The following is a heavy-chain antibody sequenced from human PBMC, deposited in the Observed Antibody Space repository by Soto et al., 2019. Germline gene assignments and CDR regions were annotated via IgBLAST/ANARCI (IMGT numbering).Heavy chain of an antibody. V-gene: IGHV4-61*01. J-gene: IGHJ2*01. CDR2: IYRGSP. CDR3: SRDTGLGAGDFAL. CDR1: GGSVSSGTYY. Sequence: QVQLQESGPGQVKPSETLFLTCTVSGGSVSSGTYYWSWIRQPAGKGLEWMGYIYRGSPNYNPSLESRATISVDTSRTQFSLMLSSVTAADTAVYYCSRDTGLGAGDFALWGRGTLVTVSS. D-gene: IGHD7-27*01.